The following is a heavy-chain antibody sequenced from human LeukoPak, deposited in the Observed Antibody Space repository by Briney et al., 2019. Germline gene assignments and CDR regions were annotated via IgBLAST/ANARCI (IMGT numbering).Heavy chain of an antibody. CDR1: GLVTDDYA. CDR3: VRESERSGWFDR. V-gene: IGHV3-43*02. Sequence: HTGGSLRLPCAAPGLVTDDYAIHWVRQAPGKGLEWVSLISGDGGSTFYADSVRGRFTISRDNSKNSLSLQMSSLRSEDTALYFCVRESERSGWFDRWGQGTLVTVSS. J-gene: IGHJ5*02. D-gene: IGHD1-26*01. CDR2: ISGDGGST.